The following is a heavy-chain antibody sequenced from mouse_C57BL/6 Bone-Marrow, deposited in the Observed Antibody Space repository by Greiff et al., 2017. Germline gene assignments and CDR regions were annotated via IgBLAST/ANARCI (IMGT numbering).Heavy chain of an antibody. D-gene: IGHD4-1*02. J-gene: IGHJ3*01. Sequence: VQVVESGPGLVQPSQSLSITCTVSGFSFTSYGVHWVRQSPGKGLEWLGVIWSGGSTDYNAAFISRLSISKDNSKSQVFFKMNSLQADDTAIYYCARQLGRKAWFAYWGQGTLVTVSA. CDR3: ARQLGRKAWFAY. V-gene: IGHV2-2*01. CDR2: IWSGGST. CDR1: GFSFTSYG.